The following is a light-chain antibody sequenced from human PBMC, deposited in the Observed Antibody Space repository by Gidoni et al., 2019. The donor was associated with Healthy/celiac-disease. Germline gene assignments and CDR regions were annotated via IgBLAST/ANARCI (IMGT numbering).Light chain of an antibody. CDR3: MQALQTPLT. CDR1: QSLLHSNGYNY. CDR2: LGS. Sequence: DIVMTQSPLSLPATPGEPASISCSSSQSLLHSNGYNYLDWYLQKPGQSPQLLIYLGSNRASGVPDRFSGSGSGTDFTLKISRVEAEDVGVYYCMQALQTPLTFGGGTKVEIK. J-gene: IGKJ4*01. V-gene: IGKV2-28*01.